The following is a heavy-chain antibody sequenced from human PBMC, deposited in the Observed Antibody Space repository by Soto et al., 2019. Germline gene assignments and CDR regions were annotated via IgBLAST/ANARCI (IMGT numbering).Heavy chain of an antibody. J-gene: IGHJ4*02. CDR1: GFTFSSYA. V-gene: IGHV3-30-3*01. CDR2: ISYDGSNK. D-gene: IGHD2-8*01. Sequence: LRLSCAASGFTFSSYAMHWVRQAPGKGLEWVAVISYDGSNKYYADSVKGRFTISRDNSKNTLYLQMNSLRAEDTAVYYCARDRMATFDYWGQGTLVTVSS. CDR3: ARDRMATFDY.